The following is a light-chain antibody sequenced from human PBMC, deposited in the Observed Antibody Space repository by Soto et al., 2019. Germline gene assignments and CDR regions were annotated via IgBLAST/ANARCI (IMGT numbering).Light chain of an antibody. CDR2: DAS. CDR3: QQYSSDSPWT. V-gene: IGKV1-5*01. CDR1: QSISGY. J-gene: IGKJ1*01. Sequence: DNQITQAPSPLSEYKGDRVTITCRASQSISGYLAWYQQKPGKALNLLIYDASNLEGGVPSRFSGSGYGTQFTLTISSLQPDDFATYYCQQYSSDSPWTLGQGTKVDIK.